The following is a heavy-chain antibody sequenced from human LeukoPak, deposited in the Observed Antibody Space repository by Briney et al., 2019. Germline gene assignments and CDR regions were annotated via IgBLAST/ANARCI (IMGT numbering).Heavy chain of an antibody. J-gene: IGHJ5*02. CDR1: GFTFSYDW. D-gene: IGHD2-2*01. Sequence: GGSLRLSCAASGFTFSYDWMTWVRQAPGKGLEWVADIKNDGAVKNYVDSVKGRFTISRDNAKNSLYLQMNSLRAEDTAVYYCAKDSSTKGASWGQGLLVTVSP. CDR3: AKDSSTKGAS. V-gene: IGHV3-7*01. CDR2: IKNDGAVK.